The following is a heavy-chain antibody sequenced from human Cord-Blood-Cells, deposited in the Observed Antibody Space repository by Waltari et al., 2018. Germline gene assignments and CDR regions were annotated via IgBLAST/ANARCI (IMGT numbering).Heavy chain of an antibody. J-gene: IGHJ4*02. CDR1: GYSISSCYY. Sequence: QVQLQESGPGLVKPSETLSLTCTVSGYSISSCYYWGWIRPPPGKGLEWIGSIYHSGSTYYNPSLKSRVTISVDTSKNQFSLKLSSVTAADTAVYYCARVVNWGGYFDYWGQGTLVTVSS. V-gene: IGHV4-38-2*02. CDR2: IYHSGST. D-gene: IGHD7-27*01. CDR3: ARVVNWGGYFDY.